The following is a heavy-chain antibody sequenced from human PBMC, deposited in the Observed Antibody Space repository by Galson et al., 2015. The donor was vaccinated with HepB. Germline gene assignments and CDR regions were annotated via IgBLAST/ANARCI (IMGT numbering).Heavy chain of an antibody. CDR3: TRGSGWNGDSQRAMDI. V-gene: IGHV3-72*01. Sequence: SLRLSCAASGFTLSDYYMDWVRQAPEKGLEWVGRTRNKANSFTTEYAASVKGRFTISRDDSKNSLCLQMNSLKTEDTAVYYCTRGSGWNGDSQRAMDIWGKGTTVTVSS. J-gene: IGHJ6*03. CDR2: TRNKANSFTT. CDR1: GFTLSDYY. D-gene: IGHD2-21*02.